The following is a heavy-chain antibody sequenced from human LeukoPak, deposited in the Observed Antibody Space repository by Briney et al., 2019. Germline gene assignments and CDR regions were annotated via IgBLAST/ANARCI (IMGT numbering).Heavy chain of an antibody. D-gene: IGHD1-26*01. CDR1: GGTFISYA. CDR2: IIPIFGTA. V-gene: IGHV1-69*05. Sequence: SVKVSCKASGGTFISYAISWVRQARGQGLEWMGGIIPIFGTANYAQKFQGRVTITTDESTSTAYMELSSLRSEDTAVYYCALAIVGAGSLDYWGQGTLVTVSS. J-gene: IGHJ4*02. CDR3: ALAIVGAGSLDY.